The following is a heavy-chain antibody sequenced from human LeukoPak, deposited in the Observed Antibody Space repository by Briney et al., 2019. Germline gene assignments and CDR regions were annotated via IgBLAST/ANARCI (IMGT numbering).Heavy chain of an antibody. V-gene: IGHV1-18*01. D-gene: IGHD1-26*01. Sequence: ASVEVSCKASGYSFISYGISWVRQAPGQGLEWMGWISAHNGNTNYAQKLQGRVTMTIDTSTTTAYMELRSLRSDDTAIYYCARDATRSVIVGAEDGFDYWGQGTLVTVSS. J-gene: IGHJ4*02. CDR1: GYSFISYG. CDR3: ARDATRSVIVGAEDGFDY. CDR2: ISAHNGNT.